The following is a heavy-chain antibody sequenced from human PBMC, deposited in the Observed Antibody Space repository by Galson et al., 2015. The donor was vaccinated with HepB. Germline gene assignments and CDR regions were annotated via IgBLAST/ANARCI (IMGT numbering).Heavy chain of an antibody. CDR3: ASRNGADYYDTSAYYYWYFDL. J-gene: IGHJ2*01. D-gene: IGHD3-22*01. CDR1: GGTLNNYG. Sequence: SVKVSCKASGGTLNNYGISWVRQAPGQGLEWMGGIIPMFGSPNYAQNFRGRVTITADKSTSTAYMELTSLRSEDTAVYYCASRNGADYYDTSAYYYWYFDLWGRGTLVTVSS. V-gene: IGHV1-69*06. CDR2: IIPMFGSP.